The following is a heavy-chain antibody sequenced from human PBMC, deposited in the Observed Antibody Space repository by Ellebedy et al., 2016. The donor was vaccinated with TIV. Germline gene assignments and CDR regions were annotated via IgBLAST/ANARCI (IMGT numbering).Heavy chain of an antibody. Sequence: SGPTLVKPTQPLTLTCAFSVFSLSTSGVGVGWIRQPPGKALEWLAFIYWDDDKRYRPALKSRLSITKDTSKNQVVLTMTNMDPVETGTYYCAHMVGADPMFWFDPWGQGTLVTVSS. V-gene: IGHV2-5*02. CDR1: VFSLSTSGVG. D-gene: IGHD1-26*01. CDR2: IYWDDDK. CDR3: AHMVGADPMFWFDP. J-gene: IGHJ5*02.